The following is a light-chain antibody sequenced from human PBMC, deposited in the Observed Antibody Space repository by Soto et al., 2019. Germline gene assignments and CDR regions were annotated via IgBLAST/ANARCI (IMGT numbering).Light chain of an antibody. Sequence: QSVLTQPPSVSGAPGQRVTISCTGSSSNIGAGYDVHWYQQLPGTAPKLLIYGNINRPSGVPNRFSGSKSGTSASLAITGLQAEDEADYYCQSYDISLSVVVFGGGTKLTVL. CDR1: SSNIGAGYD. V-gene: IGLV1-40*01. CDR3: QSYDISLSVVV. CDR2: GNI. J-gene: IGLJ2*01.